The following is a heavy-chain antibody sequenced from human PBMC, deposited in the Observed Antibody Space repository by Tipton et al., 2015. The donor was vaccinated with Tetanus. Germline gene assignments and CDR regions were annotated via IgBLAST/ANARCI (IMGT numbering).Heavy chain of an antibody. V-gene: IGHV4-31*01. Sequence: GLVKPSETLSLTCTVSGVSITSGRHHWSWIRQLPGKGLEWIGYIDYLGHTFYNPSLRSHVVISRDTSSNQISLNVTYVTAADTAIYYCAKDMCLSSCPNWFDPWGQGTLVTVSS. J-gene: IGHJ5*02. CDR3: AKDMCLSSCPNWFDP. CDR1: GVSITSGRHH. D-gene: IGHD2-2*01. CDR2: IDYLGHT.